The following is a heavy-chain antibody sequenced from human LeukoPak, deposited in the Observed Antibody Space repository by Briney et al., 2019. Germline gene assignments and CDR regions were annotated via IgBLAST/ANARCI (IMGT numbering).Heavy chain of an antibody. J-gene: IGHJ4*02. D-gene: IGHD5-12*01. CDR2: IRSKAYGGTT. Sequence: GGSLRLSYTASGFTLDDYAMSWFRQAPGKGLEWVGFIRSKAYGGTTEYAASVKGRFTISRDGSKNIAYLQMNSLKTEDTAVYYCTREVADTTITNWGQGTLVTVSS. CDR3: TREVADTTITN. CDR1: GFTLDDYA. V-gene: IGHV3-49*01.